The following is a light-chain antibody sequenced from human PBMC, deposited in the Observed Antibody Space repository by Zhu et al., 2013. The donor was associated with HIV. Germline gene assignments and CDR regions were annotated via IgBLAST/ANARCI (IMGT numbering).Light chain of an antibody. V-gene: IGLV2-14*01. CDR1: SSDVGGYNY. J-gene: IGLJ2*01. Sequence: QSALTQPASVSGSPGQSITISCTGTSSDVGGYNYVSWYQQHPGKAPKLIIFEVSNRPSGVSSRFSGSKSGNTASLTISGLQAEDEADYYCSSYTGSSVVFGGGTKLTVL. CDR3: SSYTGSSVV. CDR2: EVS.